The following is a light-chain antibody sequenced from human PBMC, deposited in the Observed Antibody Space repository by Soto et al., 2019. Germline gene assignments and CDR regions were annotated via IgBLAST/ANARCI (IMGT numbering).Light chain of an antibody. CDR1: SGHSSYI. CDR3: ETWDSNTRV. V-gene: IGLV4-60*02. Sequence: QSVLTQSSSASASLGSSVKITCTLSSGHSSYIIAWHQQQPGKAPRYLMKLEGSGSYNKGSGVPDRFSGYSSGADRYLTISNLQFEDEADYYCETWDSNTRVFGGGTKLTVL. J-gene: IGLJ3*02. CDR2: LEGSGSY.